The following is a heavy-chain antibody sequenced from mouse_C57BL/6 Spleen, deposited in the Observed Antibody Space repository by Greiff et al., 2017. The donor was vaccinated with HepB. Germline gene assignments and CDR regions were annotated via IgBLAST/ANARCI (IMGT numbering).Heavy chain of an antibody. Sequence: QVHVKQPGAELVKPGASVKMSCKASGYTFTSYWITWVKQRPGQGLEWIGDIYPGSGSTNYNEKFKSKATLTVDTSSSTAYMQLSSLTSEDSAVYYCARSYYSNNAMDYWGQGTSVTVSS. D-gene: IGHD2-5*01. J-gene: IGHJ4*01. CDR3: ARSYYSNNAMDY. CDR1: GYTFTSYW. V-gene: IGHV1-55*01. CDR2: IYPGSGST.